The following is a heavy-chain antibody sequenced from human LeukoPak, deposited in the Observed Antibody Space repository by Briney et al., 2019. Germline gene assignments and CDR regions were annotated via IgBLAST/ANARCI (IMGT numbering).Heavy chain of an antibody. Sequence: GGSLRLSCATSGFTFSSYGMQWVRQAPGKGLEWVAVISFDGSDKYYAHSVKGRFTISRDNSKNTLYLQMNSLRAEDTAVYYCAKDLDPYIQLWPLDYWGQGTLVTVSS. CDR2: ISFDGSDK. D-gene: IGHD5-18*01. CDR3: AKDLDPYIQLWPLDY. V-gene: IGHV3-30*18. J-gene: IGHJ4*02. CDR1: GFTFSSYG.